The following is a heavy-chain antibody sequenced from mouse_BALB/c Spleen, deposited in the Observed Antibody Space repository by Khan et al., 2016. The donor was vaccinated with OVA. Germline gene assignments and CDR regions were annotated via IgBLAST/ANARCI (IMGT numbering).Heavy chain of an antibody. CDR3: ARSGYDDFAY. Sequence: QVQLKQSGAELVRPGSSVKISCKASGYAFSNYWMNWVKQRPGKGLEWLGQIYPGAGDPSFNGKLRGKATLTADSYSSTAYMQHSSLTSEDSAVYFCARSGYDDFAYWGQGTLVTVSA. J-gene: IGHJ3*01. D-gene: IGHD2-14*01. CDR2: IYPGAGDP. CDR1: GYAFSNYW. V-gene: IGHV1-80*01.